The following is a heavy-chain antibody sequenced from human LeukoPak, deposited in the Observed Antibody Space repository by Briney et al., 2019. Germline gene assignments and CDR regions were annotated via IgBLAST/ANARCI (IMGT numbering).Heavy chain of an antibody. CDR1: GGSFSGYY. D-gene: IGHD3-10*01. Sequence: SETLSLTCAVYGGSFSGYYWSWIRQPPGKGLEWIGEINHSGSTNYNPSLKSRVTISVDTSKNQFSLKLSSVTAADTAVYYCARGVYYGSGSKPRFDYWGQGTLVTVSS. J-gene: IGHJ4*02. V-gene: IGHV4-34*01. CDR3: ARGVYYGSGSKPRFDY. CDR2: INHSGST.